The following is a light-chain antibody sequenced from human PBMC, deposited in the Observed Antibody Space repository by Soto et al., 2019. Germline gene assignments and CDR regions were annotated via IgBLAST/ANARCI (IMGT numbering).Light chain of an antibody. Sequence: EIVMTQSPATLSVSPGGRATLSCRASQSISGALAWYQQKPGQAPRLLIYGASTRATSFPARFSGSGSGTDFTLTISSVQSEDFAVYYCQQYNNWPWKFGQGTKVEIK. CDR2: GAS. V-gene: IGKV3-15*01. CDR3: QQYNNWPWK. CDR1: QSISGA. J-gene: IGKJ1*01.